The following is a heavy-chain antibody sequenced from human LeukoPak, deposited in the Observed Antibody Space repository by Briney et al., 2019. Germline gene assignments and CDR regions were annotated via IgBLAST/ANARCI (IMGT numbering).Heavy chain of an antibody. Sequence: SETLSLTCTVSGGSISSYYWNWIRQPPGKGLEWIGYIYYSGSTNYNPSLKSRVTISVDTSKNQFSLKLSSVTAVDTAVYYCARGEMATISFDYWGQGTLVTVSS. V-gene: IGHV4-59*08. CDR1: GGSISSYY. J-gene: IGHJ4*02. D-gene: IGHD5-24*01. CDR2: IYYSGST. CDR3: ARGEMATISFDY.